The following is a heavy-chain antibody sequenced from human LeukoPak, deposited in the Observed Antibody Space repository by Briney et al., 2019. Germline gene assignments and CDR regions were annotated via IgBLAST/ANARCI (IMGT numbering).Heavy chain of an antibody. Sequence: PGGSLRLSCAASGFTFSSYSMNWVRQAPGKGLEWVSSISSSSSYIYYADSVKGRFTISRDNAKNMLFLRMNSLRVEDTAVYFCASLARDYWGQGTLVSVSS. CDR3: ASLARDY. CDR2: ISSSSSYI. CDR1: GFTFSSYS. D-gene: IGHD3-3*02. V-gene: IGHV3-21*04. J-gene: IGHJ4*02.